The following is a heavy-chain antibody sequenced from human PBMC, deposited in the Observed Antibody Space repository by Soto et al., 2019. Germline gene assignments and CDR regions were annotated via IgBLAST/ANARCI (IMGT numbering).Heavy chain of an antibody. CDR1: GYTFTSYA. J-gene: IGHJ5*02. CDR2: INAGNGNT. D-gene: IGHD4-17*01. Sequence: ASVKVSCKASGYTFTSYAMHWVRQAPGQRLEWMGWINAGNGNTKYSQKFQGRVTITRDTSASTAYMELSSLRSEDTAVYYCARDVVPGSGYGGNSAHWFDPWGQGTLVTVSS. CDR3: ARDVVPGSGYGGNSAHWFDP. V-gene: IGHV1-3*01.